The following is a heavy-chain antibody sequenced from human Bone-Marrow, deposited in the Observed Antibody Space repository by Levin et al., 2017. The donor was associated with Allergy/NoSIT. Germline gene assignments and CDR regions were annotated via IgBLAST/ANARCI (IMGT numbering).Heavy chain of an antibody. V-gene: IGHV4-59*01. CDR1: AGSINNDY. CDR2: IYYSGST. Sequence: SETLSLTCTVSAGSINNDYWSYWSWIRQPPGKGLEWIGCIYYSGSTNYNPSLKSPITISVDTSKNQFSLKLSSVTAADTAVYYCARAVGYCSTTSCYAERWAFDIWGQGTMVTVSS. CDR3: ARAVGYCSTTSCYAERWAFDI. D-gene: IGHD2-2*01. J-gene: IGHJ3*02.